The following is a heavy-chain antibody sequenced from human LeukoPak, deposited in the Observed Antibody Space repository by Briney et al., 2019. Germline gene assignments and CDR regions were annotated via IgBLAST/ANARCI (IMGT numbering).Heavy chain of an antibody. CDR2: MNPNSGGT. V-gene: IGHV1-2*02. CDR1: GYTFTSYD. CDR3: ANIVAAASDY. D-gene: IGHD2-15*01. Sequence: GASVKVSCKASGYTFTSYDINWVRQATGQGLEWMGWMNPNSGGTNYAQKFQGRVTMTRDTSFSTAYMELSRMRSDDTAVYYCANIVAAASDYWGQGTLVTVSS. J-gene: IGHJ4*02.